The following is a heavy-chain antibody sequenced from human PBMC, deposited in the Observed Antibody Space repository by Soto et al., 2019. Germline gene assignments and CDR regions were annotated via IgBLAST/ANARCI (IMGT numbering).Heavy chain of an antibody. D-gene: IGHD5-12*01. CDR1: GGSISSGGYY. CDR3: ARAPRRLRLDWAFPYGMDV. V-gene: IGHV4-31*03. CDR2: IYYSGST. J-gene: IGHJ6*02. Sequence: SETLSLTCTVSGGSISSGGYYWSWIRQHPGKGLEWIGYIYYSGSTYYNPSLKSRVTISVDTSKNQFSLKLSSVTAADTAVYYCARAPRRLRLDWAFPYGMDVWGQGTTVTVSS.